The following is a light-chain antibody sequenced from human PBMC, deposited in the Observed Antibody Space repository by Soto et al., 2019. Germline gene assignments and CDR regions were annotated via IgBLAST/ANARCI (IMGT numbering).Light chain of an antibody. Sequence: EIVLTQSPGTLSLSPGERATLSCRASQSVGSYLAWYQQKPGQAPRLLIYDASTRATGIPARFSGSGSGTDFILTISSLEPEDFAIYYCQQRSNWPPGIFTFGPGTKVDIK. CDR2: DAS. V-gene: IGKV3-11*01. J-gene: IGKJ3*01. CDR1: QSVGSY. CDR3: QQRSNWPPGIFT.